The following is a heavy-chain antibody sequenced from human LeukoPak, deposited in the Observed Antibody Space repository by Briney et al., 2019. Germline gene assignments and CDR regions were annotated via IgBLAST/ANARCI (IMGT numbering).Heavy chain of an antibody. CDR2: ISAYNGNT. J-gene: IGHJ5*02. CDR3: ARGVTIFGVVSGWFDP. V-gene: IGHV1-18*01. CDR1: GYSFTDYY. D-gene: IGHD3-3*01. Sequence: ASVKVSCKTSGYSFTDYYMHWVRQAPGQGLEWMGWISAYNGNTNYAQKLQGRVTMTTDTSTSTAYMELRSLRSDDTAVYYCARGVTIFGVVSGWFDPWGQGTLVTVSS.